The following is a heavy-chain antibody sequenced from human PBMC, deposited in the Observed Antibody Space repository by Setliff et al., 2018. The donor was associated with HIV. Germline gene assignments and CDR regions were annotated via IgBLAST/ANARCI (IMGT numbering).Heavy chain of an antibody. CDR3: ARGRWGGGAGAPSYYFDS. V-gene: IGHV4-30-4*01. CDR2: IYYSGSN. CDR1: GASINSGDSY. Sequence: PSETLSLTCTVSGASINSGDSYWTWTRQSPGKGLEWIGFIYYSGSNYYNPSLKSRISISLDAPKSQFSLWLTSVTAADTAVYYCARGRWGGGAGAPSYYFDSWGQGTLVTAPQ. J-gene: IGHJ4*02. D-gene: IGHD6-19*01.